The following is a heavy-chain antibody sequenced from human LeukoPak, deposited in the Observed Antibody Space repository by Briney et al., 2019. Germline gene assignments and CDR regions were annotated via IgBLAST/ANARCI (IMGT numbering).Heavy chain of an antibody. D-gene: IGHD3-22*01. J-gene: IGHJ5*02. V-gene: IGHV1-69*13. Sequence: GASVKVSCKASGYTFTSYGISWVRQAPGQGLEWVGGIIPIFGTANYAQKFQGRVTITADESTSTAYMELSSLRSEDTAVYYCASIHPVHYYDSSGYFDPWGQGTLVTVSS. CDR2: IIPIFGTA. CDR3: ASIHPVHYYDSSGYFDP. CDR1: GYTFTSYG.